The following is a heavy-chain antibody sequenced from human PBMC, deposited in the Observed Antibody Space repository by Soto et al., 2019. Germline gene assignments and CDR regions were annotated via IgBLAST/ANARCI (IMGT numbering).Heavy chain of an antibody. Sequence: GGSLRLSCAASGFTFSNYGMHWVRQAPGKGLEWVAVISYDGNNKYCADSVKGRFTISRDNSKNTLFLQMNSLRAEDTAVYYCAKGPMAADAYFDYWGQGTLVTVSS. J-gene: IGHJ4*02. CDR1: GFTFSNYG. V-gene: IGHV3-30*18. CDR2: ISYDGNNK. CDR3: AKGPMAADAYFDY. D-gene: IGHD6-13*01.